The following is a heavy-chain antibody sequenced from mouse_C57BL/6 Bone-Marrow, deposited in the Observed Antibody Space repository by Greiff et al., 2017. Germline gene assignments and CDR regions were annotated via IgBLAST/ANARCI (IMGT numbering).Heavy chain of an antibody. CDR3: ARGYEDDYAMDY. Sequence: EVQLQQSGPELVKPGASVKISCKASGYSFTDYSMNWVKQSNGQGLEWIGVINPNNGTTSYNQKFKGKATLTVDQSSSTAYMQLNSLTSEDSAVYYGARGYEDDYAMDYWGQGTAVTVSA. D-gene: IGHD2-3*01. CDR1: GYSFTDYS. J-gene: IGHJ4*01. CDR2: INPNNGTT. V-gene: IGHV1-39*01.